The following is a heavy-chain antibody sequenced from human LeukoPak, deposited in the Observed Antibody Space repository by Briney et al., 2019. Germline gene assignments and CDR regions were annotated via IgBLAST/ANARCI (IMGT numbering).Heavy chain of an antibody. V-gene: IGHV3-30*04. CDR1: GFTFSGYA. D-gene: IGHD3-9*01. J-gene: IGHJ3*02. Sequence: GGSLRLSCAASGFTFSGYAMHWVRQAPGKGLEWVAVVSYDGSNKYYADSVKGRFTISRDNSKNTLYLQMNSLRAEDAAVYYCARAHPDILTGYSTAFDIWGQGTMVTVSS. CDR3: ARAHPDILTGYSTAFDI. CDR2: VSYDGSNK.